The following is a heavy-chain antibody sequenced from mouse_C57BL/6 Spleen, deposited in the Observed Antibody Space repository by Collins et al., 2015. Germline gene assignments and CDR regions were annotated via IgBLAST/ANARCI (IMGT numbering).Heavy chain of an antibody. Sequence: LVKTGASVKISCKASGYSFTGYYMHWVKQSHGKSLEWIGYISCYNSATSYNQKFKGKATFTVDTSSSTAYMQFNSLTSEDSAVYYCARFYDGYYYYFDYWGQGTTLTVSS. J-gene: IGHJ2*01. D-gene: IGHD2-3*01. CDR3: ARFYDGYYYYFDY. V-gene: IGHV1S34*01. CDR2: ISCYNSAT. CDR1: GYSFTGYY.